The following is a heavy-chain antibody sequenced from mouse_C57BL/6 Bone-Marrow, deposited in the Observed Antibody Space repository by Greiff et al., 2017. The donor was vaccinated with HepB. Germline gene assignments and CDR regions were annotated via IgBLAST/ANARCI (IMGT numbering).Heavy chain of an antibody. J-gene: IGHJ3*01. Sequence: EVQLVDSGGGLVQPGGSLKLSCAASGFTFSDYYMYWVRQTPEKRLEWVAYISNGGGSTYYPDTVKGRFTISRDNAKNTLYLQMSRLKSEDTAMYYCARADGYSPFACWGQGTLVTVSA. CDR3: ARADGYSPFAC. CDR2: ISNGGGST. D-gene: IGHD2-3*01. V-gene: IGHV5-12*01. CDR1: GFTFSDYY.